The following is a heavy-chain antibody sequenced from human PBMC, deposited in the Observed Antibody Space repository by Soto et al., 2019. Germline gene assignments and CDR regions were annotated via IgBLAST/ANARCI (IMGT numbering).Heavy chain of an antibody. Sequence: SETLSLTCAVYGGSFSGYYWSWIRQPPGKGLEWIGEINHSGSTNYKPSLKSRVTISVDTSKNQFSLKLSSVTAADTAVYYCARIRYYDFWSGSLMDVWGKGTTVTVSS. CDR3: ARIRYYDFWSGSLMDV. CDR2: INHSGST. CDR1: GGSFSGYY. J-gene: IGHJ6*04. D-gene: IGHD3-3*01. V-gene: IGHV4-34*01.